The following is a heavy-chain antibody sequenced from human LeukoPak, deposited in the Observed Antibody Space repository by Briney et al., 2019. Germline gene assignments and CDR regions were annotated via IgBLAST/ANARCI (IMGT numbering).Heavy chain of an antibody. V-gene: IGHV1-8*01. D-gene: IGHD3-10*01. Sequence: GASVKVSCKASGYTFTSYDIHWVRQATGQGLEWMGWMNPNSGNTGYAQKFQGRVTMTRNTSIRTAYMELSSLRSEDTAIYYCARLGVVRGVINYWGQGTLVTVSS. CDR3: ARLGVVRGVINY. CDR1: GYTFTSYD. CDR2: MNPNSGNT. J-gene: IGHJ4*02.